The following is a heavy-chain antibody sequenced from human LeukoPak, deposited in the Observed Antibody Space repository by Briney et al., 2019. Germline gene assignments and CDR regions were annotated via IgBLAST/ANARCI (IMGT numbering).Heavy chain of an antibody. CDR3: AKDTPPVSWLFDY. D-gene: IGHD3-16*01. Sequence: GGSLRLSCAASGFTFSSYSMSWVRQAPGKGLEWVSAITNSGGTTYYADSVKSRFTISRDNSKNTLYLKMSSLRAEDTAVYYCAKDTPPVSWLFDYWGQGTLVTVSS. J-gene: IGHJ4*02. V-gene: IGHV3-23*01. CDR2: ITNSGGTT. CDR1: GFTFSSYS.